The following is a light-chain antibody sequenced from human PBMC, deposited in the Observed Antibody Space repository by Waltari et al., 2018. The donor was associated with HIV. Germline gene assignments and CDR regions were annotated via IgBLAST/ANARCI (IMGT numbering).Light chain of an antibody. CDR2: EVT. Sequence: QSALTQPASVSGSPGQSITISCTGASGQVASYNLFSWYQQYPDKAPKLIIYEVTKRPSGISTRFSGSKSGNTASLTISGLQSEDEADYYCCSYAGTNAFVVFGGGTKLTVL. V-gene: IGLV2-23*02. J-gene: IGLJ2*01. CDR1: SGQVASYNL. CDR3: CSYAGTNAFVV.